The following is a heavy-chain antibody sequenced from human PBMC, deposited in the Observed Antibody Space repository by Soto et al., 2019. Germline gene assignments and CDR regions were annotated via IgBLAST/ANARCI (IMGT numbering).Heavy chain of an antibody. Sequence: EVQLLESGGGLVQPGGSLRLSCAASGFTFSSYAMSWVRQAPGKGLEWVSAISGSGGSTYYADSVKGRFTISRDNSKNRRYLQMNSLRAEDTAVYYCAKARGEWLVYYFDYWGQGTLVTVSS. D-gene: IGHD6-19*01. CDR1: GFTFSSYA. CDR2: ISGSGGST. CDR3: AKARGEWLVYYFDY. J-gene: IGHJ4*02. V-gene: IGHV3-23*01.